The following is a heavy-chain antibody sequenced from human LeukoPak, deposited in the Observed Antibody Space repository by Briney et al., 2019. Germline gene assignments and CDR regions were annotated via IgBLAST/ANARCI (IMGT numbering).Heavy chain of an antibody. CDR1: GVSISSGDYY. CDR3: ARGTGAVTTTYFDY. CDR2: IYYSGST. D-gene: IGHD4-17*01. V-gene: IGHV4-30-4*01. J-gene: IGHJ4*02. Sequence: SETLSLTCTVSGVSISSGDYYWSWIRQPPGKGLEWIGYIYYSGSTYYNPSLKSRVTISVDTSKNQFSLKLSSVTAADTAVYYCARGTGAVTTTYFDYWGQGTLVTVSS.